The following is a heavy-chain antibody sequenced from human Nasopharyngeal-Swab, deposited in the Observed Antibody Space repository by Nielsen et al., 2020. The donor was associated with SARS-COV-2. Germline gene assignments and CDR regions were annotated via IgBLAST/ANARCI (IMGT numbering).Heavy chain of an antibody. J-gene: IGHJ6*03. V-gene: IGHV3-11*04. CDR3: ARGYSSRSEYYYYYMDV. Sequence: GESLKISCAASGFTFSDYYMSWVRQAPGKGLEWVSYISSSSSTIYYADSVKGRFTISRDNAKNSLYLQMNSLRAEDTAVYYCARGYSSRSEYYYYYMDVWGKGTTVTVSS. D-gene: IGHD6-13*01. CDR2: ISSSSSTI. CDR1: GFTFSDYY.